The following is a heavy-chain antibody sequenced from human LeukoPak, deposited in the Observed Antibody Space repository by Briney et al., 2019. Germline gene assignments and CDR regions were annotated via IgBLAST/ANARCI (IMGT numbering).Heavy chain of an antibody. CDR2: IYYSGTT. Sequence: PSETLSLTCIVSGGSLNSPNYYWGWIRQPPGKVLEWIGTIYYSGTTYYNPSLKSRLTISVDTSKNQFSLKLTSVTAADMAVYYCARHDYYGSLNWFDPWGQGTLITVSP. J-gene: IGHJ5*02. CDR1: GGSLNSPNYY. CDR3: ARHDYYGSLNWFDP. D-gene: IGHD3-10*01. V-gene: IGHV4-39*01.